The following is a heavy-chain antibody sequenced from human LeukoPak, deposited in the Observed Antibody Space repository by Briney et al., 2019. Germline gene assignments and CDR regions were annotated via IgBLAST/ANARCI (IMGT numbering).Heavy chain of an antibody. V-gene: IGHV3-74*01. CDR3: GRIQAYSTL. Sequence: GGSLRPSCAASGFTFSSYWMHWVRQAPGKRLVWVSCINTDGSTTTYADSVKGRFTISRDNAKNTLYLQLNSLTAEDTAVYYCGRIQAYSTLWGQGTMVTVSS. CDR1: GFTFSSYW. J-gene: IGHJ3*01. D-gene: IGHD6-13*01. CDR2: INTDGSTT.